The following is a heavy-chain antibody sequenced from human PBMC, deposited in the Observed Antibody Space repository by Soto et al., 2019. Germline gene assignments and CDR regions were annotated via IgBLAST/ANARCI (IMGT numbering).Heavy chain of an antibody. V-gene: IGHV1-69*01. CDR2: INPIPGTA. J-gene: IGHJ6*02. D-gene: IGHD2-2*01. Sequence: QVQLVQYGAEVKKPGSSVKVSCKASGGTFGSYAISWVRQAPGQGLEWMGGINPIPGTANYAQKFQGRVTIAADESTSTGYMEMTRPSSEDTAVYYCARSQGSSTSLEIYYYYYYGRDVWGQGTTVTVSS. CDR3: ARSQGSSTSLEIYYYYYYGRDV. CDR1: GGTFGSYA.